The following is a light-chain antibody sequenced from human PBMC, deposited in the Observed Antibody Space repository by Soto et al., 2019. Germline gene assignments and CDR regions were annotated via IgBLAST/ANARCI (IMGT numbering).Light chain of an antibody. CDR3: QQYHNWPPLT. Sequence: EIVMTQSPAFLSVSPGERVILSCRASQSVFSNLAWYQQKPGQAPRLLIYSASARVTGIPARFSGSGSGTEFTLTISSLHSEDFAVYYCQQYHNWPPLTFGGGTKVDIK. CDR2: SAS. CDR1: QSVFSN. V-gene: IGKV3-15*01. J-gene: IGKJ4*01.